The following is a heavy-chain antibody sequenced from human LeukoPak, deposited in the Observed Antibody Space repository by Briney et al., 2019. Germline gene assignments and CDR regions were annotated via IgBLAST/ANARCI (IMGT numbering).Heavy chain of an antibody. CDR3: ARSHEFDVLRFLEWSLLDWFDP. CDR2: ISACNGNT. CDR1: GYTFTSYG. Sequence: GASVKVSCKASGYTFTSYGISWVRQAPGQGLEWMGWISACNGNTNYAQKLQGRVTMTTDTSTSTAYMELRSLRSDDTAVYYCARSHEFDVLRFLEWSLLDWFDPWGQGTLVTVSS. J-gene: IGHJ5*02. D-gene: IGHD3-3*01. V-gene: IGHV1-18*01.